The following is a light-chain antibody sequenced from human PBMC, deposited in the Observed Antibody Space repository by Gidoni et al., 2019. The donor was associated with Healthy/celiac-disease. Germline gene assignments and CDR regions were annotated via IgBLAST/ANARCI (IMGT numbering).Light chain of an antibody. CDR1: QSVSSSY. CDR3: QQYGSSPVT. Sequence: EIVLTQSPGTLSLSPGERATLSCRASQSVSSSYLAGYQQKPGQAPRLLIYGASSRATGIPDRFSGSGSGTDFTLTISRLEPEDFAVYYCQQYGSSPVTFGQGTKLEIK. J-gene: IGKJ2*01. CDR2: GAS. V-gene: IGKV3-20*01.